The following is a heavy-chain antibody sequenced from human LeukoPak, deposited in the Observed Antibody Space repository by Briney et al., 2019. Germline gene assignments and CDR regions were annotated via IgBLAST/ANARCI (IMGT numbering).Heavy chain of an antibody. CDR1: GGSISSYY. V-gene: IGHV4-59*08. J-gene: IGHJ5*02. CDR3: ARWTGDIVVVPAARYNWFDP. Sequence: TSETLSLTCTVSGGSISSYYWSWIRQPPGKGLEWIGYIYYRGSTNYNPSLKSRVTISVDTSKNQFSLKLSSVTAADTAVYYCARWTGDIVVVPAARYNWFDPWGQGTLVTVSS. D-gene: IGHD2-2*01. CDR2: IYYRGST.